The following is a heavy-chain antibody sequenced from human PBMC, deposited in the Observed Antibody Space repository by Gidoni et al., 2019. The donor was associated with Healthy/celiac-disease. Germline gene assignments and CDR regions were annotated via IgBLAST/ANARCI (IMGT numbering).Heavy chain of an antibody. CDR2: TSYRSKWYN. Sequence: QVQLQQSGPGLGKPSQTLSPTCAISGDSVSSNSAAWNWIRQSTSRGLEWLGRTSYRSKWYNDYAVSVKSRITINPDTSKNQLSLQLNSVTPEDTAVYDCARADTAMVIGATDAFDIWGQGTMVTVSS. J-gene: IGHJ3*02. V-gene: IGHV6-1*01. CDR3: ARADTAMVIGATDAFDI. D-gene: IGHD5-18*01. CDR1: GDSVSSNSAA.